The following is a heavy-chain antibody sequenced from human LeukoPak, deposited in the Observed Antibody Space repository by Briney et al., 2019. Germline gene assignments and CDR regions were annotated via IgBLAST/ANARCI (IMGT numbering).Heavy chain of an antibody. CDR3: ARVGRAMTAAGFGAFDI. CDR2: ISGSDDDT. CDR1: VFTFSNYA. Sequence: GGSLRLSCAASVFTFSNYAMTWVRQAPGKGLEWVSTISGSDDDTYYADSVKGRFTISRDNSKNTLYLQMNGLRAEDTAVYYCARVGRAMTAAGFGAFDIWGQGTMVTVSS. V-gene: IGHV3-23*01. D-gene: IGHD6-13*01. J-gene: IGHJ3*02.